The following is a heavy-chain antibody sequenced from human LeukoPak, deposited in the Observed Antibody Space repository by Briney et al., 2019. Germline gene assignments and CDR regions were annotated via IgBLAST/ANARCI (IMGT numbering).Heavy chain of an antibody. CDR1: GFTFSSYA. Sequence: GGSLRLSCAASGFTFSSYAMSWVRQAPGKGLEWVSAISGSGGSTYYADSVKGRFTISRDNAKNSLYLQMNSLRAEDTALYYCAKDSSSDGYSYGYNGMDVWGQGTTVTVSS. J-gene: IGHJ6*02. V-gene: IGHV3-23*01. CDR2: ISGSGGST. D-gene: IGHD5-18*01. CDR3: AKDSSSDGYSYGYNGMDV.